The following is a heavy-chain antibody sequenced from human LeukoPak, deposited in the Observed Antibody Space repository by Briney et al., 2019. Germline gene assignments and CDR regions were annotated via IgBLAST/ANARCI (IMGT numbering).Heavy chain of an antibody. Sequence: GGSLRLSCTASGFTFNRHAFNWVRQAPGKGLEWVSSIGGSGVSIFYADSVKGRFTISRDNDKNTVYLQMNSLRAEDTAIYYCSRRGGSNGWGDFDFWGQGTLVSVSS. CDR2: IGGSGVSI. CDR3: SRRGGSNGWGDFDF. V-gene: IGHV3-23*01. D-gene: IGHD6-19*01. J-gene: IGHJ4*02. CDR1: GFTFNRHA.